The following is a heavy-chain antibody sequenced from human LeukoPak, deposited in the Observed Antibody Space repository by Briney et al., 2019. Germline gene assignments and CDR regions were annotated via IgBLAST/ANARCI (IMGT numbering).Heavy chain of an antibody. J-gene: IGHJ6*03. D-gene: IGHD3-3*01. V-gene: IGHV1-2*02. CDR3: ARGGYDFWSGYYTDYYYMDV. Sequence: ASVKVSCKASGYTFTGYCMHWVRQAPGQGLEWMGWINPNSGGTNYAQKFQGRVTMTRDTSISTAYMELSRLRSDDTAVYYCARGGYDFWSGYYTDYYYMDVWGKGTTVTVSS. CDR2: INPNSGGT. CDR1: GYTFTGYC.